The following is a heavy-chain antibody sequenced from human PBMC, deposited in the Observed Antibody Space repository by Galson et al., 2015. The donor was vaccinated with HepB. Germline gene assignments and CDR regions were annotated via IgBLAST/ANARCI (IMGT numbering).Heavy chain of an antibody. V-gene: IGHV3-9*01. CDR2: IGWDGGSR. J-gene: IGHJ1*01. CDR1: GFTFDDYA. Sequence: SLRLSCAASGFTFDDYAMHWVRQAPGKGLEWVSGIGWDGGSRGYADSVKGRFTISRDNAKNSLYLQMNSLRAEDTALYYCAKAPRYRIVVVTVEYFQHWGQGTLVTVSS. CDR3: AKAPRYRIVVVTVEYFQH. D-gene: IGHD2-21*02.